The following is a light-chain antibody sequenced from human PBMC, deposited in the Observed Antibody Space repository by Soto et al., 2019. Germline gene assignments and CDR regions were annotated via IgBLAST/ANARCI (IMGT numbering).Light chain of an antibody. CDR3: QQRSNWPLLVD. CDR1: QSVSSY. J-gene: IGKJ2*01. Sequence: EIVLTQSPATLSLSPGERATLSCRASQSVSSYLAWYQQKPGQAPRLLIYDASNRATGIPARFSGSGSGTDFTLTISSLEPEDFAVYYCQQRSNWPLLVDFGQGTKLEIK. V-gene: IGKV3-11*01. CDR2: DAS.